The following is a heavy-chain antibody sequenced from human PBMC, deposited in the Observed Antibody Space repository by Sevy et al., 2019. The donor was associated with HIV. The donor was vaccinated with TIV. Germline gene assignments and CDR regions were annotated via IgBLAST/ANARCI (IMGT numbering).Heavy chain of an antibody. CDR1: GYTLTELS. CDR2: FHEDGET. J-gene: IGHJ4*02. D-gene: IGHD2-2*01. Sequence: ASVKVSCKVFGYTLTELSMHWVRQAPGKGLEWMGGFHEDGETMFAQKLQDRLTMTEDTSTETGNIELSSLRSEDAAVCYCATDIVVGRDYWGQGTLVTVSS. V-gene: IGHV1-24*01. CDR3: ATDIVVGRDY.